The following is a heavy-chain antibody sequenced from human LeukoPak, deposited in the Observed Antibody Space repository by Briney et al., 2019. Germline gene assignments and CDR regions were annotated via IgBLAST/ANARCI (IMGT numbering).Heavy chain of an antibody. V-gene: IGHV4-59*13. CDR1: GASISTYF. CDR2: MYYTGNT. J-gene: IGHJ4*02. CDR3: ARKDGDF. D-gene: IGHD5-24*01. Sequence: PSETLSLTCTVSGASISTYFWTWIRQSPGKGLGWIGYMYYTGNTNYNPSLKSRLAMSADTSKNQISLQLSSVTAADTAIYYCARKDGDFWGQGILVTVSS.